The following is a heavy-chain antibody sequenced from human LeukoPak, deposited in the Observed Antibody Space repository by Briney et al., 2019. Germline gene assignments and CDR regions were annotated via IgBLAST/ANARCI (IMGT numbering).Heavy chain of an antibody. CDR1: GFTFSRYG. CDR2: IRFDSSNQ. J-gene: IGHJ4*02. V-gene: IGHV3-30*02. Sequence: GGSPRLSCAAFGFTFSRYGMHWVRHSPGKGLKWVAFIRFDSSNQDYADSVKGRFTISRDNSKSTLYLQMNSLRPEDTAVYYCSKIVAAGGRFDSWGQGTLVTVSS. CDR3: SKIVAAGGRFDS. D-gene: IGHD6-25*01.